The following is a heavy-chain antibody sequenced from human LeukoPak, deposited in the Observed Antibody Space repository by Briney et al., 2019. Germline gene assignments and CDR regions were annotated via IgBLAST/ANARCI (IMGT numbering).Heavy chain of an antibody. Sequence: PGGSLRLSCAASRFTFSNYWMTWVRQAPGRGLEWVANIKQDGREKYYVDSVKGRFTISRDNSKNTLYLQMNSLRAEDTAVYYCAKAMEYDFWSGLYWYFDLWGRGTLVTVSS. CDR1: RFTFSNYW. CDR3: AKAMEYDFWSGLYWYFDL. J-gene: IGHJ2*01. CDR2: IKQDGREK. V-gene: IGHV3-7*03. D-gene: IGHD3-3*01.